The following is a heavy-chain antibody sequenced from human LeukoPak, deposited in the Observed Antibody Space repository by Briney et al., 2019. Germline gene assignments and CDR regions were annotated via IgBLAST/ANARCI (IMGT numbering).Heavy chain of an antibody. Sequence: QPGGSLRLSCAASGFTFSNYKMNWVRQAPGKGLEWVSYISRSGSTIYYGDSVKGRFTISRDNAKNSLYLQMNSLRVEDTAVYYCATIVGATGFDYWGQGTLVTVSS. CDR2: ISRSGSTI. CDR3: ATIVGATGFDY. D-gene: IGHD1-26*01. V-gene: IGHV3-48*03. CDR1: GFTFSNYK. J-gene: IGHJ4*02.